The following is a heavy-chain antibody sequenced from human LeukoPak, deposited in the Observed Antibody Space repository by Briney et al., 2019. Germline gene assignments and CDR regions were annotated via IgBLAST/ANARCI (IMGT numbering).Heavy chain of an antibody. CDR3: AKCRGGSCSYFDY. Sequence: GGSLRLSCAASGFTFSGYAMSWVRQAPGKGLEWVSAISGSGDSTYYADSVKGRFTISRDNSKNTLYLQMNSLRAEDTAVYYCAKCRGGSCSYFDYWGQGTLVTVSS. V-gene: IGHV3-23*01. CDR2: ISGSGDST. CDR1: GFTFSGYA. D-gene: IGHD2-15*01. J-gene: IGHJ4*02.